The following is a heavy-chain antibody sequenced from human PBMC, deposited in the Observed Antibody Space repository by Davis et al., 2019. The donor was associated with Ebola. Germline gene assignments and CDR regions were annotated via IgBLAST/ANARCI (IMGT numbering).Heavy chain of an antibody. D-gene: IGHD3-22*01. J-gene: IGHJ3*02. CDR3: ARVGYYYDSSGYSRGAFDI. V-gene: IGHV4-61*01. CDR1: GYSISSGYY. Sequence: MPSETLSLTCTVSGYSISSGYYWSWIRQPPGKGLEWIGYIYYSGSTNYNPSLKSRVTISVDTSKNQFSLKLSSVTAADTAVYYCARVGYYYDSSGYSRGAFDIWGQGTMVTVSS. CDR2: IYYSGST.